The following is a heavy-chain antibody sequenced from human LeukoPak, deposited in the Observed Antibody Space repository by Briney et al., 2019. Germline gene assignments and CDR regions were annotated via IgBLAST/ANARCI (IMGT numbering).Heavy chain of an antibody. Sequence: GGSLRLSCAASGFTFSGYAMSWVRQAPGKGLEWVSTISVGGGSTYYGDSVKGRFTISRDNSKDTLYLQMNGLRVEDTAVYYCAKGGDLRTTVTFVHYWGQGTLATVSS. CDR3: AKGGDLRTTVTFVHY. CDR1: GFTFSGYA. CDR2: ISVGGGST. D-gene: IGHD4-17*01. J-gene: IGHJ4*02. V-gene: IGHV3-23*01.